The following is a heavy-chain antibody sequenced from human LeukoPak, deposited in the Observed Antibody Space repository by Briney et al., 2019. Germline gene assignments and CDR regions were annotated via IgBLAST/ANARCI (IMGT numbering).Heavy chain of an antibody. Sequence: PGRSLRLSCAASGFAFSDSPIHWVRQASGKGQERVGRITSKPNTYATAYAASVKGRFTISRDDSKNTAYLQMNSLKTEDTAVYYCTRASGSSYYYYYGMDVWGQGTTVTV. V-gene: IGHV3-73*01. J-gene: IGHJ6*02. CDR3: TRASGSSYYYYYGMDV. CDR2: ITSKPNTYAT. CDR1: GFAFSDSP. D-gene: IGHD1-26*01.